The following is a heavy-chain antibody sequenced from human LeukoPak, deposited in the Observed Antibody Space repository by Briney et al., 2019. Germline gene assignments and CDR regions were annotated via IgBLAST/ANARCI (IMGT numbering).Heavy chain of an antibody. Sequence: GGSLRLSCAASGFTFSDYCMSWIRQAPGKGLEWVSYISSSSSYTNYADSVKGRFTISRDNAKNSLYLQMNSLRAEDTAVYYCARTSGSLYYYGSGSYYGYWGQGTLVTVSS. CDR3: ARTSGSLYYYGSGSYYGY. D-gene: IGHD3-10*01. J-gene: IGHJ4*02. CDR2: ISSSSSYT. V-gene: IGHV3-11*06. CDR1: GFTFSDYC.